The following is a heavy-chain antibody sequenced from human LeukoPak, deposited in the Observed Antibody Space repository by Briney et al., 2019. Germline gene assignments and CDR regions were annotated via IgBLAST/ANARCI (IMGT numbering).Heavy chain of an antibody. J-gene: IGHJ5*02. CDR2: VSHSGSS. D-gene: IGHD4-23*01. CDR1: GGPLRGFF. CDR3: ARGIFYGGRNQYIWLDL. V-gene: IGHV4-34*01. Sequence: SETLSLTCAVYGGPLRGFFWSWIRQAPGKGREWIGEVSHSGSSNYNPSLKSRINISLDTSKSQFSLRLTSVTAADTAVYYCARGIFYGGRNQYIWLDLWGQGTLVTVSS.